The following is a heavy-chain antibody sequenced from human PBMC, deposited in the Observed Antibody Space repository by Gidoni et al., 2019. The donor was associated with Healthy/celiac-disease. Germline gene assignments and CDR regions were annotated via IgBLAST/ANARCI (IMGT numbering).Heavy chain of an antibody. Sequence: QVQLVQSGAEVKKPGASVKVSCKASGYTFTSYDINWVRQATGQGLEWMGWMNPNSGNTGYAKKFQGRVTMTRNTSISTAYMELSSLRSEDTAVYYCARGPGAVVVPAALDYYYYYGMDVWGQGTTVTVSS. CDR2: MNPNSGNT. J-gene: IGHJ6*02. V-gene: IGHV1-8*01. D-gene: IGHD2-2*01. CDR1: GYTFTSYD. CDR3: ARGPGAVVVPAALDYYYYYGMDV.